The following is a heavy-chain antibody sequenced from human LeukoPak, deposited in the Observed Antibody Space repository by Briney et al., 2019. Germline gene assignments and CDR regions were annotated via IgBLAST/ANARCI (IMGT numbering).Heavy chain of an antibody. CDR1: GGSVSSGSYY. CDR3: ARDMGAPDYGSYSVDY. J-gene: IGHJ4*02. CDR2: IHYSGSA. D-gene: IGHD4-23*01. Sequence: SETLSLTCTVSGGSVSSGSYYWRWIRQPPGRGLEWIAYIHYSGSAAYNPSLKSRVTISRDMSTNQFSLKMTSVTAADTAVYFCARDMGAPDYGSYSVDYWGQGTLVTVSS. V-gene: IGHV4-61*01.